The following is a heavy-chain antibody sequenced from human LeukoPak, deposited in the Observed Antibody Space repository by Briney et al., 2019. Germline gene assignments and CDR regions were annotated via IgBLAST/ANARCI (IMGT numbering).Heavy chain of an antibody. Sequence: GGSLRLSCAASGFTFSSYAMSWVRQAPGKGLEWVSAISGSGGSTYYADSVKGRFIISRDNSKNTLYLQMNSLRAEDTAVYYCAKVVAATASYYGMDVWGQGTTVTVSS. D-gene: IGHD2-15*01. V-gene: IGHV3-23*01. CDR1: GFTFSSYA. CDR3: AKVVAATASYYGMDV. J-gene: IGHJ6*02. CDR2: ISGSGGST.